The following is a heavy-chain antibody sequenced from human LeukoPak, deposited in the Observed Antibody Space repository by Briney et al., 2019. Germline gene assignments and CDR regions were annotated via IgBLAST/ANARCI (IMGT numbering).Heavy chain of an antibody. CDR1: GGSFSGYY. CDR2: INHSGST. Sequence: SETLSLTCAVYGGSFSGYYWSWIRQPPGKGLEWIGEINHSGSTNYNPSLKSRVTISVDTSKNQFSLKLSSVTAADTAVYYCARLSIAARPFDYWGQGTLVTVSS. CDR3: ARLSIAARPFDY. V-gene: IGHV4-34*01. J-gene: IGHJ4*02. D-gene: IGHD6-6*01.